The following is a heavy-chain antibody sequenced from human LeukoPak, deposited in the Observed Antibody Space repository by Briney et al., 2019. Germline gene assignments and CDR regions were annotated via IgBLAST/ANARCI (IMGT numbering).Heavy chain of an antibody. V-gene: IGHV4-61*01. CDR1: GGSVSSVSYY. CDR3: ARLYCSRTSCYYSN. D-gene: IGHD2-2*01. Sequence: SETLSLTCTVSGGSVSSVSYYWSWIRQPPGKGLEWIGYIYYSGSSSYNPALKSRVTISLDTSKNQFSLKLSPVTAADTAIYYCARLYCSRTSCYYSNWGQGTLVTVSS. CDR2: IYYSGSS. J-gene: IGHJ4*02.